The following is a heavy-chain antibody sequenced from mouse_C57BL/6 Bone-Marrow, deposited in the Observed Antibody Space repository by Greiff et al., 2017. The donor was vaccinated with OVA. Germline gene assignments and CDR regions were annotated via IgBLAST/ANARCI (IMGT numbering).Heavy chain of an antibody. CDR3: ARHEDKGRLLAWFAY. J-gene: IGHJ3*01. CDR1: GYTFTEYT. D-gene: IGHD1-1*01. V-gene: IGHV1-62-2*01. CDR2: FYPGSGSI. Sequence: QVQLKESGAELVKPGASVKLSCKASGYTFTEYTIHWVKQRSGQGLEWIGWFYPGSGSIKYNEKFKDKATLTADKSSSTVYMELSRLTSEDSVVYFCARHEDKGRLLAWFAYWGQGTLVTVSA.